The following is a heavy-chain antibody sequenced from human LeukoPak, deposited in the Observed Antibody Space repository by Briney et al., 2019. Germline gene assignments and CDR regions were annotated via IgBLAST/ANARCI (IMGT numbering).Heavy chain of an antibody. D-gene: IGHD3-10*01. CDR2: ITNSGGST. V-gene: IGHV3-23*01. CDR3: AKRYYYGSGSFDY. J-gene: IGHJ4*02. CDR1: GFTFSSYA. Sequence: PGGSLRLSCAASGFTFSSYAMTWARQAPGKGLEWVSAITNSGGSTYYADSVKGRFTIPRDNSKSTLYLQMNSLTAEDTAVYYCAKRYYYGSGSFDYWGQGTLVTVSS.